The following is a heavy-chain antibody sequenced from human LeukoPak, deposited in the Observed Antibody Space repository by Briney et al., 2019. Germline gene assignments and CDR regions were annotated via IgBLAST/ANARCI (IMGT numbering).Heavy chain of an antibody. D-gene: IGHD3-22*01. CDR1: GGSISSSSYY. J-gene: IGHJ3*02. Sequence: ASETLSLTCTVSGGSISSSSYYWGWIRQPPGKGLEWIGSIYYSGSTYYNPSLKSRVTISVDTSKNQFSLKLSSVTAADTAVYYCARAYAPMIVVALDAFDIWGQGTMVTVSS. V-gene: IGHV4-39*01. CDR3: ARAYAPMIVVALDAFDI. CDR2: IYYSGST.